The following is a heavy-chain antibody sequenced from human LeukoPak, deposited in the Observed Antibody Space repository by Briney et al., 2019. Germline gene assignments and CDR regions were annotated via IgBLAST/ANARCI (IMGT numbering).Heavy chain of an antibody. J-gene: IGHJ4*02. D-gene: IGHD1-1*01. Sequence: PGGSLRLSCTASGFTFGDYAMSWFRQAPGKGLEWVGFIRSKAYGGTTEYAASVKGRFTISRDDSKSIAYLQMNSLKTEDTAVYYCTRYSWNAQLDYWGQGTLVTVSS. CDR2: IRSKAYGGTT. CDR1: GFTFGDYA. CDR3: TRYSWNAQLDY. V-gene: IGHV3-49*03.